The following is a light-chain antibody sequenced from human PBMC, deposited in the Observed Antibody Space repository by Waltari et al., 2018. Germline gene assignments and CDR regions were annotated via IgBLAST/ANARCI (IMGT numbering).Light chain of an antibody. CDR1: SSNIGSNY. Sequence: QSVLTQPPSASGTPGQRVTISWSGSSSNIGSNYVYWYQQLPGTAPKLLIYRNNQRPPGVPGRFYGSKSGTSASLAISGRRSEDEADYYCAAWDDSLSGQVFGGGTKLTVL. V-gene: IGLV1-47*01. CDR2: RNN. J-gene: IGLJ3*02. CDR3: AAWDDSLSGQV.